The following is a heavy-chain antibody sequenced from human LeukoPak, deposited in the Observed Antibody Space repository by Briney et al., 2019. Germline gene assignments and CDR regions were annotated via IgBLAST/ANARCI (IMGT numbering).Heavy chain of an antibody. V-gene: IGHV4-59*01. CDR3: ARELAVAGTNYFDS. D-gene: IGHD6-19*01. Sequence: SETLSLTCTVSGGSISSYYWSWIRQPPGKGLEWIGYIYYSGSTNYNPSLKSRVTISVDTSKNQFSLKLSSVTAADTAVYYCARELAVAGTNYFDSWGQGTLVTVSS. J-gene: IGHJ4*02. CDR1: GGSISSYY. CDR2: IYYSGST.